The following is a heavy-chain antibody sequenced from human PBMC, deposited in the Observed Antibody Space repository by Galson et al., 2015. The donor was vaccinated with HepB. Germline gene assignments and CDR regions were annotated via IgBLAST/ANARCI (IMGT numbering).Heavy chain of an antibody. V-gene: IGHV1-3*01. J-gene: IGHJ6*02. Sequence: SVKVSCKASGYTFTSYAMHWVRQAPGQRLEWMGWINAGNGNTKYSQKFQGRVTITRDTSASTAYMELSSLRSEDTAVYYCARYYYGSGSYYSPYYGMDVWGQGTTVTVSS. CDR1: GYTFTSYA. CDR3: ARYYYGSGSYYSPYYGMDV. CDR2: INAGNGNT. D-gene: IGHD3-10*01.